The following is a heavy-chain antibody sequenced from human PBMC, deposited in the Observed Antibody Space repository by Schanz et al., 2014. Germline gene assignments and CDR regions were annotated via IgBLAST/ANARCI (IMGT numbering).Heavy chain of an antibody. J-gene: IGHJ4*02. Sequence: EVQLVESGGGVVQPGGSLRLSCATSGFTFITYTMNWVRQTPGKGLEWGSFISSSGTSIYYADSVKGRFTISRDNAKNALYLQMNSLRAEDTAVYYCARSGGFDSIFDVWGRGALVTVSS. CDR3: ARSGGFDSIFDV. CDR1: GFTFITYT. D-gene: IGHD5-12*01. CDR2: ISSSGTSI. V-gene: IGHV3-48*01.